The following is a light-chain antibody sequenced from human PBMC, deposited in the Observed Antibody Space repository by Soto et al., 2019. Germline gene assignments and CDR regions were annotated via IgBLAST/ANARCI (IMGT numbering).Light chain of an antibody. J-gene: IGKJ1*01. CDR3: QQYRT. CDR1: LRISSNF. V-gene: IGKV3-20*01. CDR2: GAS. Sequence: EDVLTQSPGTLSLSPGERATLSCRASLRISSNFLAWYQQKPGQAPRLLIYGASSRASGIPDRFSGSGSGTDFSLTISRLEPEDFAVYYCQQYRTFGQGTKVEIK.